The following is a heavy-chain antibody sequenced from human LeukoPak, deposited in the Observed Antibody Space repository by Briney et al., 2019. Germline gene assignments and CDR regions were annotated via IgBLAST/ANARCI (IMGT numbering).Heavy chain of an antibody. D-gene: IGHD3-22*01. Sequence: PGGSLRLSCAASGFSVSSNYMNWVRQAPGKGLEWVSVMYSGGTTYYADSVKGRFTLSRDKSESTLYLQMNSLRAQDTAVYYCARGGNYYDRSGYYSGQALDIWGQGTMVTVSS. V-gene: IGHV3-53*01. CDR2: MYSGGTT. CDR1: GFSVSSNY. J-gene: IGHJ3*02. CDR3: ARGGNYYDRSGYYSGQALDI.